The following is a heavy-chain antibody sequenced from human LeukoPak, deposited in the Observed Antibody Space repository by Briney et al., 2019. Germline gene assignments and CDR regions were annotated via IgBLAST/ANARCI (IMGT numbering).Heavy chain of an antibody. CDR3: ARIDYYYGMDV. CDR1: GFTFSSYS. CDR2: IYPGDSDT. V-gene: IGHV5-51*01. J-gene: IGHJ6*02. Sequence: GGSLRLSCVASGFTFSSYSMNRVRQAPGKGLEWMGIIYPGDSDTRYSPSFQGQVTISADKSISTAYLQWSSLKASDTAMYYCARIDYYYGMDVWGQGTTVTVSS.